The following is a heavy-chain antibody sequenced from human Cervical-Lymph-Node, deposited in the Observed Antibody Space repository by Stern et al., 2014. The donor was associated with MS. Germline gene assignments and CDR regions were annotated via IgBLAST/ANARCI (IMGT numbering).Heavy chain of an antibody. V-gene: IGHV1-8*01. CDR1: GYTFTNYD. D-gene: IGHD5-18*01. J-gene: IGHJ4*02. Sequence: QDQLVQSGAEVKKPGASVKVSCKASGYTFTNYDVNWVRQATGQGFEWMGWMNPNSGKTGYVQKFQGRVSMTRDTSISTAYLELSSLRSEDTAVYYCASGTVDTASYYWGQGTLVTVSS. CDR3: ASGTVDTASYY. CDR2: MNPNSGKT.